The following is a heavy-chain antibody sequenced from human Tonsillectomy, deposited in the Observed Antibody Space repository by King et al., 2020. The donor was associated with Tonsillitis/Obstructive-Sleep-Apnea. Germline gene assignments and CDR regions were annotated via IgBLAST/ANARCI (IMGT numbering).Heavy chain of an antibody. V-gene: IGHV1-18*01. Sequence: QLVQSGAEVKKPGASVKVSCKASGYTFTSYGISWVRQAPGQGLEWMGWISAYNGNTNYAQKLQGRVTMTTDTSTSTAYMELRSLRSDDTAVYYCASPYYDFWSGYYSTLKFGAFDIWGQGTMVTVSS. CDR3: ASPYYDFWSGYYSTLKFGAFDI. D-gene: IGHD3-3*01. CDR1: GYTFTSYG. CDR2: ISAYNGNT. J-gene: IGHJ3*02.